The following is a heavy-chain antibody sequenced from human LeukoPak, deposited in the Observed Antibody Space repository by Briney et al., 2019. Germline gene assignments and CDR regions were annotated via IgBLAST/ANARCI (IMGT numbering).Heavy chain of an antibody. Sequence: ASVKVSCKASGGTFSSYAISWVRQAPGQGLEWMGGIIPIFGTANYAQKFQGRVTITADKSTSTAYMELSSLRSEDTAVYYCANGYSSSWYADAFDIWGQGTMVTVSS. J-gene: IGHJ3*02. D-gene: IGHD6-13*01. CDR1: GGTFSSYA. CDR2: IIPIFGTA. V-gene: IGHV1-69*06. CDR3: ANGYSSSWYADAFDI.